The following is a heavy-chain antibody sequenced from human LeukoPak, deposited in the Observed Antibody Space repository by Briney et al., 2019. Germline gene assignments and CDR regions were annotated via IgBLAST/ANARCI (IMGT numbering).Heavy chain of an antibody. CDR2: IIPSGDTT. J-gene: IGHJ3*02. V-gene: IGHV1-46*01. Sequence: ASVKVSCKAFGNSFTSDYMHWVRQAPGQGLEWMGRIIPSGDTTHYPQKLQGRVTMTTDTSTSTVYMELRSLRSDDTAVYYCARENRYCRGGSCYSAASDDAFDIWGQGTMVTVSS. CDR1: GNSFTSDY. D-gene: IGHD2-15*01. CDR3: ARENRYCRGGSCYSAASDDAFDI.